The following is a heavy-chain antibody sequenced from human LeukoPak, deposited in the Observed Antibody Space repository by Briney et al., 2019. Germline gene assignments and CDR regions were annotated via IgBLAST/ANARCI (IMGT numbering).Heavy chain of an antibody. CDR3: ARYGQQLVSDY. Sequence: GGSLRLPCAASGFTFSNYEMYWVRQAPGKGLEWLSYISSSGSTLYYADSVKGRFTISRDNAKSSLYLQMNSLRAEDTAVYYCARYGQQLVSDYWGQGTLLTVSS. CDR1: GFTFSNYE. J-gene: IGHJ4*02. CDR2: ISSSGSTL. D-gene: IGHD6-13*01. V-gene: IGHV3-48*03.